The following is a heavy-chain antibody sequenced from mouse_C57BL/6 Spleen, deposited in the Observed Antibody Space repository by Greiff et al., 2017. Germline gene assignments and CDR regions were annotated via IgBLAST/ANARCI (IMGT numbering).Heavy chain of an antibody. Sequence: EVQLVESGGGLVQPKGSLKLSCAASGFSFNTYAMNWVRQAPGKGLEWVARIRSKSNNYATYYADSVKDRFTISRDDSESMLYLQMNNLKTEDTAMYYCVSSYGYDDLFPFAYWGQGTLVTVAA. CDR3: VSSYGYDDLFPFAY. D-gene: IGHD2-2*01. CDR2: IRSKSNNYAT. CDR1: GFSFNTYA. J-gene: IGHJ3*01. V-gene: IGHV10-1*01.